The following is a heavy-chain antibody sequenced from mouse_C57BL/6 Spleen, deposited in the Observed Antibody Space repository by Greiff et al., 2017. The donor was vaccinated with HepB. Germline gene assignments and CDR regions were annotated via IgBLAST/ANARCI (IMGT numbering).Heavy chain of an antibody. CDR2: IDPNSGGT. J-gene: IGHJ2*01. D-gene: IGHD2-2*01. Sequence: QVQLQQPGAELVKTGASVKLSCKASGYTFTSYWMHWVKQRPGRGLEWIGRIDPNSGGTKYNEKFKSKATLTVDKPSSTAYMQLSSLTSEDSAVYYCARNRVTTGYYFDYWGQGTTLTVSS. CDR3: ARNRVTTGYYFDY. V-gene: IGHV1-72*01. CDR1: GYTFTSYW.